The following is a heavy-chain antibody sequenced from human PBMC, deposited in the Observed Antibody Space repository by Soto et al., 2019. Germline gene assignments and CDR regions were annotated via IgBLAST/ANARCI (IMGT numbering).Heavy chain of an antibody. CDR3: ARDLGVALATLTLDY. CDR1: GFTFSTYS. V-gene: IGHV3-21*01. Sequence: KPGGSLRLSCAASGFTFSTYSMNWVRQAPGKGLEWVSYITSDSSNVHYADSVKGRFTISRDNAKNSLSLQMNTLRAEDTAVYYSARDLGVALATLTLDYWGQGTLVTVSS. J-gene: IGHJ4*02. D-gene: IGHD2-15*01. CDR2: ITSDSSNV.